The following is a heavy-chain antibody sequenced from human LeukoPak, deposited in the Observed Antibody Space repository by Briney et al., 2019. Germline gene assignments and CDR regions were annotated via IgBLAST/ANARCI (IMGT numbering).Heavy chain of an antibody. D-gene: IGHD2-15*01. J-gene: IGHJ4*02. CDR1: GGSVSHYY. V-gene: IGHV4-4*07. Sequence: SETLSLTCSVSGGSVSHYYWRWVRQPAGKGLEWIGRIYISSGSIIYNPSLKSRVTLSVDTSKNQFSLNLSSVTAADTAVYYCTGQTPDSPFDHWGQGTLVTVSS. CDR2: IYISSGSI. CDR3: TGQTPDSPFDH.